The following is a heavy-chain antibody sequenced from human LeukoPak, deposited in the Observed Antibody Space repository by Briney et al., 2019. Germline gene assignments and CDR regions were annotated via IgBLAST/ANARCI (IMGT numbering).Heavy chain of an antibody. CDR2: INHSGST. CDR1: GGSFSGYY. Sequence: SETLSLTCAVYGGSFSGYYWSWIRQPPGKGLEWIGEINHSGSTNYNPSLKSRVTISVDTSKNQFSLKLSSVTAADTAVYYCARGQKYYDILTGLYRDGGIFDYWGQGTLVTVSS. D-gene: IGHD3-9*01. CDR3: ARGQKYYDILTGLYRDGGIFDY. J-gene: IGHJ4*02. V-gene: IGHV4-34*01.